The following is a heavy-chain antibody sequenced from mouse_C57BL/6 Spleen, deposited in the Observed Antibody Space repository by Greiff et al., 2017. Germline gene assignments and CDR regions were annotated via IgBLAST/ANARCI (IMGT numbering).Heavy chain of an antibody. D-gene: IGHD1-1*01. Sequence: QVQLQQSGPELVKPGASVKISCKASGYAFSSSWMNWVKQRPGKGLEWIGRIYPGDGDTNYNGKFKGKATLTADKSSSTAYMQLSSLTSEDSAVYFCARSYYYCSTYYYAMDYWGQGTSVTVSS. CDR1: GYAFSSSW. CDR3: ARSYYYCSTYYYAMDY. CDR2: IYPGDGDT. V-gene: IGHV1-82*01. J-gene: IGHJ4*01.